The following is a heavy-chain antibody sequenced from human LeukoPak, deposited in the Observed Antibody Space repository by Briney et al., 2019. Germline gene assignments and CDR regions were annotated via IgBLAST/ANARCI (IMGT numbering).Heavy chain of an antibody. CDR1: GFTFSSYS. V-gene: IGHV3-48*04. CDR2: ISNSGGII. Sequence: GGSLRLSCAASGFTFSSYSMNWVRQAPGKGLEWVSYISNSGGIIYYADSVKGRFTISRDNAKNSLYLQMNSLRAEDTAVYYCARDSGHVDTAMAYDYWGQGTLVTVSS. CDR3: ARDSGHVDTAMAYDY. D-gene: IGHD5-18*01. J-gene: IGHJ4*02.